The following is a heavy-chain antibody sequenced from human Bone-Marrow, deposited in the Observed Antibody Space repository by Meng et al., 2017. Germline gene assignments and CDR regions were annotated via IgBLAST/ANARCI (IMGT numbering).Heavy chain of an antibody. J-gene: IGHJ5*02. CDR1: GGSISSGGYY. V-gene: IGHV4-31*01. D-gene: IGHD3-16*01. CDR2: IYYSGTT. CDR3: ARDIRQGGNIWFDP. Sequence: QVQWEGCGPGPVKPSQTLSLTCTVSGGSISSGGYYWSWIRQHPGKGLEWIGYIYYSGTTYYNPSLSSLVTISVDTSKNQFSLNLSSVTAADTAVYYCARDIRQGGNIWFDPWGQGTLVTVSS.